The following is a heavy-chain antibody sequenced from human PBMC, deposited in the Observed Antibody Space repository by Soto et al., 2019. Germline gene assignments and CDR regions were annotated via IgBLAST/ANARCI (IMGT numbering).Heavy chain of an antibody. CDR3: XRXXHYGXDV. Sequence: PXXTLSLTCDISGDSVSSNNVGRHWIRQSPSRGLEWLGRTYYRSKWYIDYAESVKSRIIINSDTSKNQFSLHLNSVTPEDTAVXYXXRXXHYGXDVWGQGTTVTVSS. CDR2: TYYRSKWYI. J-gene: IGHJ6*02. V-gene: IGHV6-1*01. CDR1: GDSVSSNNVG.